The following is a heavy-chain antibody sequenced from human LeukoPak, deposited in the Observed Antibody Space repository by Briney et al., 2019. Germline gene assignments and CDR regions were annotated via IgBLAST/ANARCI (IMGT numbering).Heavy chain of an antibody. CDR3: ARGAANYYDSSGYTYYFDY. CDR1: GGTFSSYA. CDR2: IIPIFGTA. D-gene: IGHD3-22*01. V-gene: IGHV1-69*13. J-gene: IGHJ4*02. Sequence: SVKVSCKASGGTFSSYAISWVRQAPGQGLEWMGGIIPIFGTANYAQKFQGRVTITADESTSTAYMELSSLGSEDTAVYYCARGAANYYDSSGYTYYFDYWGQGTLVTVSS.